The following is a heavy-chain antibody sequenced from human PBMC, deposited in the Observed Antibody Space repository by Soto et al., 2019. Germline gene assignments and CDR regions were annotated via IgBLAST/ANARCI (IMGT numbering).Heavy chain of an antibody. CDR2: IIPIFGTA. CDR1: GGTFSSYA. D-gene: IGHD3-10*01. V-gene: IGHV1-69*06. J-gene: IGHJ4*02. CDR3: ARGMHRGINPYLDY. Sequence: GASVKVSCKASGGTFSSYAISWVRQAPGQGLEWMGGIIPIFGTANYAQKFQGRVTITADTSTSTAYMEVRSLTSDDTAVYYCARGMHRGINPYLDYWGQGALVTVSS.